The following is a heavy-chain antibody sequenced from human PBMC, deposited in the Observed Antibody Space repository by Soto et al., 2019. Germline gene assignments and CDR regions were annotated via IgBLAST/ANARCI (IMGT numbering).Heavy chain of an antibody. CDR1: GYSFTSYW. Sequence: GESLKISCKGSGYSFTSYWISWVRQMPGKSLEWMGRIDPSDSYTNYSPSFQGHVTISADKSISTAYLQWSSLKASDTAMYYCARRMTTVKGYYYYGMDVWGQGTTVTVSS. J-gene: IGHJ6*02. D-gene: IGHD4-4*01. V-gene: IGHV5-10-1*01. CDR2: IDPSDSYT. CDR3: ARRMTTVKGYYYYGMDV.